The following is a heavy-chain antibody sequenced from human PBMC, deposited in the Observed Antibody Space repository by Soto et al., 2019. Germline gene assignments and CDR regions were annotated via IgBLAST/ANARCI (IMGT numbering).Heavy chain of an antibody. CDR2: IIPIFGTA. V-gene: IGHV1-69*13. Sequence: SVKVSCKASGGTFSSYAISWVRQAPGQGLEWMGGIIPIFGTANYAQKFQGRVTITADESTSTAYMELSSLRSEDTAVYYCARRGSSTTDYYYYGMDVWGQGTTVTVSS. CDR3: ARRGSSTTDYYYYGMDV. D-gene: IGHD4-17*01. CDR1: GGTFSSYA. J-gene: IGHJ6*02.